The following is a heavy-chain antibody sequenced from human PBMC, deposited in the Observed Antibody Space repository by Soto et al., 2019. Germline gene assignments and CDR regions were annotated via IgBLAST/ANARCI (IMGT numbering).Heavy chain of an antibody. CDR3: AGHGGFVAVAGLDYYYMDV. Sequence: QLQLQESGPGLVKPSSILSLTCTVSGGSISSSSYYWGWIRQLPGKALEWTGSIYYSGSTYYNPSLKSRVSITGDKSKNHSFLKRSSVTAADTAVYYCAGHGGFVAVAGLDYYYMDVWGKGTTVTVSS. V-gene: IGHV4-39*02. D-gene: IGHD6-19*01. CDR1: GGSISSSSYY. CDR2: IYYSGST. J-gene: IGHJ6*03.